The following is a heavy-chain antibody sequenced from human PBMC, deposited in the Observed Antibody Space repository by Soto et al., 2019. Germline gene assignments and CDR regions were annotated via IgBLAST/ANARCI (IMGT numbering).Heavy chain of an antibody. V-gene: IGHV3-30*18. CDR1: GFSFSSYD. Sequence: PGGSLRLSCAASGFSFSSYDMHWVRQAPGKGLEWVAMISYDGSDKYFSDSVKGRLTISRDNSKNTVSLEMNSLRTKDTAAYYCAKGVPSPTQIAFDIWGQGTIVTVS. CDR2: ISYDGSDK. J-gene: IGHJ3*02. CDR3: AKGVPSPTQIAFDI.